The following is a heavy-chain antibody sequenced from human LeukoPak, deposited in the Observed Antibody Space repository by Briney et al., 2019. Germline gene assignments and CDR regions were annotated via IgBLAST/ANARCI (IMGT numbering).Heavy chain of an antibody. CDR1: GGSISSSSYY. Sequence: SETLSLTCTVSGGSISSSSYYWGWIRQPPGKGLEWIGSIYYGGSTYYNPSLKSRVTISVDTSKNQFSLKLSSVTAADTAVYYCARHGGSGSYWARIKYYFDYWGQGTLVTVSS. J-gene: IGHJ4*02. D-gene: IGHD3-10*01. CDR2: IYYGGST. V-gene: IGHV4-39*01. CDR3: ARHGGSGSYWARIKYYFDY.